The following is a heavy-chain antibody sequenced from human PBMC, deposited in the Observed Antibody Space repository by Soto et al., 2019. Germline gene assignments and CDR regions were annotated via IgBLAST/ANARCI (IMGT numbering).Heavy chain of an antibody. CDR2: INAGNGNT. V-gene: IGHV1-3*01. CDR1: GYTFTSYA. D-gene: IGHD3-16*02. Sequence: QVQLVQSGAEVKKPGASVKVSCKASGYTFTSYAMHWVRQAPGQRLEWMGWINAGNGNTKYSQKFQGRVTITRDTSASTAYMELSSLRSEDTAVYYCARSLTYVWGSYRSNWFDPWGQGTLVTVSS. CDR3: ARSLTYVWGSYRSNWFDP. J-gene: IGHJ5*02.